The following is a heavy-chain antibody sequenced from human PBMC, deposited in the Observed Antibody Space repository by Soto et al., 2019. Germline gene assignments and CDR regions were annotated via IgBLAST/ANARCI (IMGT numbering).Heavy chain of an antibody. CDR1: GGTFSSYA. CDR3: ARDHDSSGYYSLGAFDI. J-gene: IGHJ3*02. D-gene: IGHD3-22*01. CDR2: IIPIFGTA. Sequence: GASVKGSCKASGGTFSSYAISWVRQAPGQGLEWMGGIIPIFGTANYAQKFQGRVTITADESTSTAYMELSSLRSEDTAVYYCARDHDSSGYYSLGAFDIWGQGTMVTVSS. V-gene: IGHV1-69*13.